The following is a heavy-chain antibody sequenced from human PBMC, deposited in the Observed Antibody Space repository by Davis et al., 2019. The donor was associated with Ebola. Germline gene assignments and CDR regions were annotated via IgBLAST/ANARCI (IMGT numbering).Heavy chain of an antibody. J-gene: IGHJ4*02. Sequence: SETLSLTCTVSGGSISSYYWSWIRQPPGKGLEWIGYMYYSGSTYYNPSLKSRVTISGDTSKNQFSLKLSSVTAADTAVYYCARSPITYYYDSSGYRFDYWGQGTLVTVSS. CDR1: GGSISSYY. CDR2: MYYSGST. D-gene: IGHD3-22*01. CDR3: ARSPITYYYDSSGYRFDY. V-gene: IGHV4-59*08.